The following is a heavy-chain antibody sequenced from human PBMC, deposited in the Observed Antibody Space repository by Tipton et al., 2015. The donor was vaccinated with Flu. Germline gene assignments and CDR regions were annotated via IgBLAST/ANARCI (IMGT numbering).Heavy chain of an antibody. CDR2: IFRTGNT. D-gene: IGHD3-3*01. Sequence: LRLSCAVSGDSISSGYYWGWIRQPPGRGLEWIGNIFRTGNTYRNPSFKSRVTISVDRSKNQFSLKVFSVTAADTAVYYCAREVTIFGVDRTYWYFDLWGRGTLVTVSS. CDR1: GDSISSGYY. J-gene: IGHJ2*01. V-gene: IGHV4-38-2*02. CDR3: AREVTIFGVDRTYWYFDL.